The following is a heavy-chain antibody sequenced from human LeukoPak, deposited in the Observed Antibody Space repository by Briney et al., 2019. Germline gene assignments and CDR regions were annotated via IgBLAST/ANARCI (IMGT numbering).Heavy chain of an antibody. Sequence: PGGSLRLSCAASGFTFRSYEMNWVRRAPGKGVEGVSYISSSGSTIYYADSVKGRFTISRDNAKNSLYLQMNSLRAEDTAVYYCAELGITMIGGVWGKGTTVTISS. V-gene: IGHV3-48*03. CDR1: GFTFRSYE. CDR2: ISSSGSTI. J-gene: IGHJ6*04. CDR3: AELGITMIGGV. D-gene: IGHD3-10*02.